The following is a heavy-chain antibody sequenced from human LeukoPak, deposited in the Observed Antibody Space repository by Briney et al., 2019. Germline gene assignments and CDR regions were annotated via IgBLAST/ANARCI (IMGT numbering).Heavy chain of an antibody. Sequence: PGRSLRLSCAASGFTFDDYAMHWVRQAPGKGLEWVSGISWNSGSIGYADSVKGRFTISRDNAKNSLYLQMNSLRAEDTALYYCAKDMEGGGHDLGGFDYWGQGTLVTVSS. CDR3: AKDMEGGGHDLGGFDY. V-gene: IGHV3-9*01. CDR2: ISWNSGSI. CDR1: GFTFDDYA. D-gene: IGHD5-12*01. J-gene: IGHJ4*02.